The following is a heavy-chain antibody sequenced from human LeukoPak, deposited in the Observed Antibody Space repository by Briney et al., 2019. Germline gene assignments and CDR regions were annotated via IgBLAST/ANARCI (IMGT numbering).Heavy chain of an antibody. CDR2: IYYSGST. D-gene: IGHD4-17*01. CDR1: GGSISSSTYY. CDR3: ARASHDYGDYSHFDY. Sequence: PSETLSLTCTVSGGSISSSTYYWGWIREPPGKGLEWIGSIYYSGSTYYNPSLKSRVTISVDTSKNQFSLKLSSVTASDTAVYYCARASHDYGDYSHFDYWGQGTLVTVSS. V-gene: IGHV4-39*01. J-gene: IGHJ4*02.